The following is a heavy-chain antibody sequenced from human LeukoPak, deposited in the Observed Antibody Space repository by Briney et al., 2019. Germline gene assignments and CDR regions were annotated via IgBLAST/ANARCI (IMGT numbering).Heavy chain of an antibody. V-gene: IGHV3-30*02. Sequence: GGSLRLSCAASGFTFSSYAMHWVRQAPGKGLEWVSFIRYDGSNKYYTDSVKGRFTISRDTSKNTLYLQMNNLRGEDTAVYYCAKDFTIFGVVTSTFDYWGQGTLVTVSS. CDR2: IRYDGSNK. D-gene: IGHD3-3*01. CDR3: AKDFTIFGVVTSTFDY. J-gene: IGHJ4*02. CDR1: GFTFSSYA.